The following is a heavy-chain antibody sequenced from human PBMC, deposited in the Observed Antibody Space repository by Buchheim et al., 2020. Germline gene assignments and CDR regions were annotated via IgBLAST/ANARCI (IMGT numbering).Heavy chain of an antibody. D-gene: IGHD6-13*01. J-gene: IGHJ6*02. CDR3: ARGTVSSWSYYYYYYGMDV. CDR2: IWYDGSNK. V-gene: IGHV3-33*01. Sequence: QVQLVESGGGVVQPGRSLRLSCAASGFTFSSYGMHWVRQAPGKGLEWVAVIWYDGSNKYYADSVKGRFTISRDNSKNTLYLQMNSLRAEDTAVYYCARGTVSSWSYYYYYYGMDVWGQGTT. CDR1: GFTFSSYG.